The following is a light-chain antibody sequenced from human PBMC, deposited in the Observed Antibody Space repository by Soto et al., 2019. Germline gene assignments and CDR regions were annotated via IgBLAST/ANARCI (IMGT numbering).Light chain of an antibody. CDR2: GAS. CDR1: QSVSSN. Sequence: ETVMTQSPATLSMSPGERATLSCRASQSVSSNLAWYQQKPGQAPRLLIYGASTRATGIPARFTGSGSGTEFTLSISSLQSEDFAVYYCQQHKNWPPTFGQGTKVEIK. CDR3: QQHKNWPPT. V-gene: IGKV3-15*01. J-gene: IGKJ1*01.